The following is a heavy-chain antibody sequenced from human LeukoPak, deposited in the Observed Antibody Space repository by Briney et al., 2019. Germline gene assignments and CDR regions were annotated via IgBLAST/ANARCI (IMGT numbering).Heavy chain of an antibody. CDR2: IYTSGST. V-gene: IGHV4-61*02. J-gene: IGHJ4*02. CDR3: ARDLGAIDY. Sequence: PSETLSLTCTVSGGSISSGSYYWSWIRQPAGKGLEWIGRIYTSGSTNYNPSLKSRVTISVDTSKNQLSLKLSSVTAADTAVYYCARDLGAIDYWGQGTLVTVSS. CDR1: GGSISSGSYY. D-gene: IGHD1-26*01.